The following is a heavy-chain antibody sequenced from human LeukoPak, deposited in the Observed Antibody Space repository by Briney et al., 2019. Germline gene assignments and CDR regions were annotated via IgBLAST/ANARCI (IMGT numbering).Heavy chain of an antibody. CDR3: AKGSSSFWDY. CDR1: GFTFSSYA. J-gene: IGHJ4*02. Sequence: SGGSLRLSCAGSGFTFSSYAMSWVRQAPGKGLEWVSTISGSGGNTYYADSVKGRFTISRDNSKKTLYLQMNSLRAEDTAVYYCAKGSSSFWDYWGQGTLVTVSS. D-gene: IGHD6-6*01. V-gene: IGHV3-23*01. CDR2: ISGSGGNT.